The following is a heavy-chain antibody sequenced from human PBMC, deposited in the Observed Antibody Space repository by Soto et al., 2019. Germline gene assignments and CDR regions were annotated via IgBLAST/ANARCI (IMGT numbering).Heavy chain of an antibody. V-gene: IGHV1-58*01. CDR2: IVVGSVNT. D-gene: IGHD5-12*01. CDR1: GFTFTISA. Sequence: SVKVSCKASGFTFTISAVQCVRQARGQRLEWIGWIVVGSVNTNYAQKFQERVTITRDMSTSTAYMKLSSLRSEDTAVYYCAAVGRDGYNFDYWGQGTLVTVSS. J-gene: IGHJ4*02. CDR3: AAVGRDGYNFDY.